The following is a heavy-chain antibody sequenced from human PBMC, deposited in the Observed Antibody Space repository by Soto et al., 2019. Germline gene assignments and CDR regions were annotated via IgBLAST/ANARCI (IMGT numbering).Heavy chain of an antibody. Sequence: EVQLVESGGGFVQPGGSLRLSCAASGFTFGVYAVNWVRQAPGKGLEWVSYLSSSGGTVYYEDSVKVRVTISRDKAKNSIYLQMNSLRAEDTAVYYCARKASDELDYWGQVTLVTVSS. CDR3: ARKASDELDY. V-gene: IGHV3-48*03. CDR2: LSSSGGTV. J-gene: IGHJ4*02. CDR1: GFTFGVYA.